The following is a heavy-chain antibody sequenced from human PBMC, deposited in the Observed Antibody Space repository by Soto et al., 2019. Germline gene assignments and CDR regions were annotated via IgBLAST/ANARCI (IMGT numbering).Heavy chain of an antibody. CDR1: GGSISSGDYY. CDR2: IYYSGST. D-gene: IGHD3-10*01. CDR3: ARVRAVPIGAFDI. Sequence: SETLSLTCTVSGGSISSGDYYWSWIRQPPGKGLEWIGYIYYSGSTYYNPSLKSRVTISVDTSKNQFSLKLSSVTAADTAVYYCARVRAVPIGAFDIWGQGTMVTVSS. V-gene: IGHV4-30-4*01. J-gene: IGHJ3*02.